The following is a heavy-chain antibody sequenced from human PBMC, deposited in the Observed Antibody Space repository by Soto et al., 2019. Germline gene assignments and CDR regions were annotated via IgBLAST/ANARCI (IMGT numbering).Heavy chain of an antibody. CDR2: IYYSGST. V-gene: IGHV4-39*01. CDR1: GGSISSSSYY. CDR3: ARLERGWLVGYYYGMDV. D-gene: IGHD6-19*01. J-gene: IGHJ6*02. Sequence: SSETLSLTCTVSGGSISSSSYYWGWIRQPPGKGLEWIGSIYYSGSTYYHPSLKSRVTISVDTSKNQFSLKLSSVTAADTAVYYCARLERGWLVGYYYGMDVWGQGTTVTVSS.